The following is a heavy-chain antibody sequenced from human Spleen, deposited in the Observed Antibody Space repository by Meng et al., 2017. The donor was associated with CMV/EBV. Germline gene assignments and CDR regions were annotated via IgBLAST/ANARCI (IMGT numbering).Heavy chain of an antibody. Sequence: LSCAASGFTFSTYTMNWFRQAPGKGLEWVSSITGLSASIYYADSVRGRFTISRDNAKNSLFLQMNSLSADDTAIYYCAREEAVAALLWGQGTLVTVSS. J-gene: IGHJ4*02. CDR1: GFTFSTYT. CDR2: ITGLSASI. D-gene: IGHD6-19*01. CDR3: AREEAVAALL. V-gene: IGHV3-21*01.